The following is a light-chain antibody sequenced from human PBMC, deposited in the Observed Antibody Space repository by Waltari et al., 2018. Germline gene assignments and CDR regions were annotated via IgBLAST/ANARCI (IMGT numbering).Light chain of an antibody. CDR1: KGVGTF. J-gene: IGKJ1*01. Sequence: EFMFTQSPGTLSLSPGDRVTLSCRASKGVGTFLAWYQQKPGQAPRLLIYRASTRATGIPDRFSGSGSETDFSLTSSRLEPEDFAVYYCQNFERLPATFGQGTKVEVK. CDR3: QNFERLPAT. CDR2: RAS. V-gene: IGKV3-20*01.